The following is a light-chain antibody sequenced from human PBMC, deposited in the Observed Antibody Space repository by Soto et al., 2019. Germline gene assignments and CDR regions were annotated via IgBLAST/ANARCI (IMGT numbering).Light chain of an antibody. CDR1: QGISNY. CDR2: EAS. CDR3: LQHKSYPIT. Sequence: DIQMTQSPSAMSASVGDRVTITCGASQGISNYLAWFQQKPGKVPKRLIYEASSLQSGVPSRFSGSRSGTEFTLTISSLQPEDFATYYCLQHKSYPITFGQGTRLEI. J-gene: IGKJ5*01. V-gene: IGKV1-17*03.